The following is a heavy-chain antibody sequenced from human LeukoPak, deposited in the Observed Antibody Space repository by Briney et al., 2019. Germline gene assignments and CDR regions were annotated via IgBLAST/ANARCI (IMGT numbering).Heavy chain of an antibody. Sequence: ASVKVSCKASGYTFTENYIHWVRQAPGHGLEWMGLINPYTGDANYTEKFQGRVTMTRDTSVSTAYMHLNRLRSDDTAVYYCARGKSGFSPWGQGTPVTVSS. CDR1: GYTFTENY. J-gene: IGHJ4*02. CDR2: INPYTGDA. CDR3: ARGKSGFSP. D-gene: IGHD3-22*01. V-gene: IGHV1-2*02.